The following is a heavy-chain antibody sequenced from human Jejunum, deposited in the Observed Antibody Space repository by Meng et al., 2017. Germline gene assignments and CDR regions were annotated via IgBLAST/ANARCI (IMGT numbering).Heavy chain of an antibody. CDR2: MDYRGST. CDR1: CDSISSGEYF. Sequence: LLQESSPELVKPSQSLSLTCTVSCDSISSGEYFWSWIRQPPGKGLEWIGYMDYRGSTFYNPSLKSRVTISVDTSKNQFSLKLSSVTAADTAVYFCARGELLWDYWGQGTLVTVSS. CDR3: ARGELLWDY. V-gene: IGHV4-30-4*01. D-gene: IGHD2-2*01. J-gene: IGHJ4*02.